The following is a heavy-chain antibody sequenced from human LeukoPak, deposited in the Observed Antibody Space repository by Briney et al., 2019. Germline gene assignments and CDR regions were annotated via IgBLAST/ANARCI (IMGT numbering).Heavy chain of an antibody. CDR1: GGTFSSYA. CDR2: IIPIFGTA. V-gene: IGHV1-69*13. Sequence: VKVSCKASGGTFSSYAISWVRQAPGQGLEWMGGIIPIFGTANYAQKFQGRVTITADESTSTAYMELSSLRSEGTAVYYCARSPGVDYGGNYAFDIWGQGTMVTVSS. J-gene: IGHJ3*02. D-gene: IGHD4-23*01. CDR3: ARSPGVDYGGNYAFDI.